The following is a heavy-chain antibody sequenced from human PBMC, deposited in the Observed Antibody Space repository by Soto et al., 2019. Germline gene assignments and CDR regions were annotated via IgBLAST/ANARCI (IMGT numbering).Heavy chain of an antibody. CDR2: INPNSGGT. J-gene: IGHJ6*02. V-gene: IGHV1-2*04. CDR1: GYTFTGYY. D-gene: IGHD3-22*01. CDR3: ARSDSSGYYHPLYYYYGMDV. Sequence: ASVKVSCKASGYTFTGYYMHWVRQAPGQGLEWMGWINPNSGGTNYAQKFQGWVTMTRDTSISTAYMELSRLRSDDTAVYYCARSDSSGYYHPLYYYYGMDVWGQGTTVTVSS.